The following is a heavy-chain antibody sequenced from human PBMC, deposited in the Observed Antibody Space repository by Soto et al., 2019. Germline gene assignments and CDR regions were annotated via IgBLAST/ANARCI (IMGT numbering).Heavy chain of an antibody. CDR2: ITASGDAT. CDR1: GFTFSSYA. CDR3: AKGTLRWCNGGTCYPFDS. Sequence: EVPLLESGGGLEQPGGSLRLSCAASGFTFSSYAMTWVRQAPGKGLECVSVITASGDATAYADSVKGRFTMSRDNSKNTLFLQMNSLRVEDTAVYYCAKGTLRWCNGGTCYPFDSWGQGTLVTVSS. V-gene: IGHV3-23*01. J-gene: IGHJ4*02. D-gene: IGHD2-15*01.